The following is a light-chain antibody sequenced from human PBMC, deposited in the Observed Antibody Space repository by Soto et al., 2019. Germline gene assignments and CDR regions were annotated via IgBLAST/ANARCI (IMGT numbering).Light chain of an antibody. CDR1: SSAVGGYNY. J-gene: IGLJ1*01. CDR3: SSYTTSSTYV. Sequence: QSVLTQPASVSGSPGQSIAISCTGTSSAVGGYNYVSWYQQHPGKAPKLILCDVSNRPSGVSDRFSGSKSGNTASLTISGFQTEDEADYYCSSYTTSSTYVFGTGTKVTVL. CDR2: DVS. V-gene: IGLV2-14*01.